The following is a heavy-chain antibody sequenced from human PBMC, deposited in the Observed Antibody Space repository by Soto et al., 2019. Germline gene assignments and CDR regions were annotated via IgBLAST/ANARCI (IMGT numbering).Heavy chain of an antibody. CDR2: INPRSGGT. V-gene: IGHV1-2*02. CDR1: GYPFTGPY. D-gene: IGHD4-17*01. Sequence: QAQLVQSGTEVKKPGASVKVSCKASGYPFTGPYIYWVRQAPGQGLEWMGWINPRSGGTEFAEKFQGRVTVTRDTSIRTVFLELNSLTSDDTGVYFCARDFRTYGHGVDVWGQGTAVIVSS. J-gene: IGHJ6*02. CDR3: ARDFRTYGHGVDV.